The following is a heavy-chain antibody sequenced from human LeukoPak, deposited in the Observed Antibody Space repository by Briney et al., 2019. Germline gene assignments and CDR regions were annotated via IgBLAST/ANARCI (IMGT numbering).Heavy chain of an antibody. D-gene: IGHD4-23*01. J-gene: IGHJ4*02. CDR3: AREKYDGKSWDS. V-gene: IGHV1-2*02. Sequence: GASVKVSCKASGGTFSSYAISWVRQAPGQGLEWMGGINPNSGGTDYAQNFQGRVTMTRDTSISTAYMELTRLRSDDTAVYYCAREKYDGKSWDSWGQGTLVTVSS. CDR2: INPNSGGT. CDR1: GGTFSSYA.